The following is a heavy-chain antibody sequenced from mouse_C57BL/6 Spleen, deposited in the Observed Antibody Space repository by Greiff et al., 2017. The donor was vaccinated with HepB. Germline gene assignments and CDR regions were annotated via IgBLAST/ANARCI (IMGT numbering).Heavy chain of an antibody. V-gene: IGHV5-16*01. CDR1: GFTFSDYY. CDR3: ARAGGYYFDY. J-gene: IGHJ2*01. Sequence: EVKLVESEGGLVQPGSSMKLSCTASGFTFSDYYMAWVRQVPEKGLEWVANINYDGSSTYYLDSLKSRFIISRDNAKNILYLQMSSLKSEDTATYYCARAGGYYFDYWGQGTTLTVSS. CDR2: INYDGSST. D-gene: IGHD1-1*02.